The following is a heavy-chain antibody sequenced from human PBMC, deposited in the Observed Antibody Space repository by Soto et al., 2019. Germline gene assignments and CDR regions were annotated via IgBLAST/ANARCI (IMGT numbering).Heavy chain of an antibody. V-gene: IGHV3-15*07. Sequence: EEQVVESGGGLVKPGESLRLSCAASGFTFSNAWMNWVRQAPGKGLEWVGRIKSKTDGGTADYAAPVKGRFTISRDDSKNTLYLQMNSLKTEDTAVYYCSALKWELGLDVWGQGTTVTVSS. CDR2: IKSKTDGGTA. CDR3: SALKWELGLDV. CDR1: GFTFSNAW. J-gene: IGHJ6*02. D-gene: IGHD1-26*01.